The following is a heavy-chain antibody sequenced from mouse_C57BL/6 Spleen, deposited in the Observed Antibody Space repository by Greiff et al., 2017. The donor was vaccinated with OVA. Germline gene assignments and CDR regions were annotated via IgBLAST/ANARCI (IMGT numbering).Heavy chain of an antibody. CDR1: GFSLSTFGMG. J-gene: IGHJ4*01. D-gene: IGHD2-4*01. V-gene: IGHV8-8*01. Sequence: QVTLKVCGPGILQPSQTLSLTCSFSGFSLSTFGMGVGWIRQPSGKGLEWLAHIWWDDDKYYNPALKSRLTISKDTSKNQVFLKIANVDTADTATYYGARMGDYDDGRVYYAMDYWGQGTPGTVSS. CDR3: ARMGDYDDGRVYYAMDY. CDR2: IWWDDDK.